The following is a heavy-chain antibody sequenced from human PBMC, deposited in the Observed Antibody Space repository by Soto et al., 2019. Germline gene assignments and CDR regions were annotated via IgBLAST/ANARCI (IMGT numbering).Heavy chain of an antibody. Sequence: SQTLSLTCAISGDSASSNSAAWNWIRQSPSRGLEWLGRTYYRSKWYNDYAESVKSRITINPDTSKNQFSLHLNSVTPEDTAVYYCARGNGRDLWDAMDVWGQGTTVTVSS. V-gene: IGHV6-1*01. CDR3: ARGNGRDLWDAMDV. D-gene: IGHD3-3*01. J-gene: IGHJ6*02. CDR2: TYYRSKWYN. CDR1: GDSASSNSAA.